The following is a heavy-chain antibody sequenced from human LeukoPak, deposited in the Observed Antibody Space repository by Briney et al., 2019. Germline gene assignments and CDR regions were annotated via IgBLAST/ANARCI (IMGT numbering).Heavy chain of an antibody. CDR1: GFTFSSYA. Sequence: GGSLRLSCSASGFTFSSYAMHWVRQAPGKGLEWVANIKHDGSQKYYVDSVKGRFTISRDNAKNSLYLQMNSLRAEDTAVYYCASPISWGQGTLVTVSS. V-gene: IGHV3-7*02. CDR3: ASPIS. J-gene: IGHJ4*02. CDR2: IKHDGSQK.